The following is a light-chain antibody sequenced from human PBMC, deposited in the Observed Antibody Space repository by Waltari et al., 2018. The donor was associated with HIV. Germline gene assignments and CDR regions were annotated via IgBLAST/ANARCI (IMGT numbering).Light chain of an antibody. CDR2: WAL. V-gene: IGKV4-1*01. CDR1: QSVLASSNVKYE. Sequence: DIVMTQSPDSLAVSLGERATINCKSSQSVLASSNVKYELAWYQQKSGLPPKLLIYWALYRHGAVPDRFSGSAAGTEFTLTICRLQPEDVAVYCSRQYHTIPQTFGQGTKVEI. CDR3: RQYHTIPQT. J-gene: IGKJ1*01.